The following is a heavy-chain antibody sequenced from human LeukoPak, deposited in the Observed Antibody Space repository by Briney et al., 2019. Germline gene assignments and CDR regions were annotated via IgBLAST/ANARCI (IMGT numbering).Heavy chain of an antibody. V-gene: IGHV3-21*01. CDR1: GFTFSSYS. D-gene: IGHD1-1*01. CDR2: ISSSSSYI. J-gene: IGHJ4*02. CDR3: ARHANGYYFDY. Sequence: PGGSLRLSCAASGFTFSSYSMNWVRQAPGKGLEWVSSISSSSSYIYYADSVKGRFTISRDNAKNPLYLQMNSLRAEDTAVYYCARHANGYYFDYWGQGTLVTVSS.